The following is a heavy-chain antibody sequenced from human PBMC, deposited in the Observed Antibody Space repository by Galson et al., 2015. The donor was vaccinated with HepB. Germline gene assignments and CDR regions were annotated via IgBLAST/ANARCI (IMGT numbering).Heavy chain of an antibody. D-gene: IGHD3-16*02. CDR1: GDSFSRYA. CDR2: IIPIFGTA. Sequence: SVKVSCKASGDSFSRYAISWVRQAPGQGLEWMGGIIPIFGTANYAQKFQGRLTMTADRSTSTVYMELSSLRSEDTAVYYCARVPYYDYIWGSYRNYYLDYWGQGTLVTVSS. J-gene: IGHJ4*02. V-gene: IGHV1-69*06. CDR3: ARVPYYDYIWGSYRNYYLDY.